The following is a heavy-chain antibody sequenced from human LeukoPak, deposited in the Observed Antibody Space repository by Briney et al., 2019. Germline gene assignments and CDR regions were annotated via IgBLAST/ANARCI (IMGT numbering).Heavy chain of an antibody. Sequence: GGSLRLSCAASGFTFSDYYMSWIRQAPGKGLEWVSYISGSSGTIYYGDSVKGRFSISRDNAKNSLYLQMNSLRAEDTAVYYCARAPRGLWFGEFAGYMDVWGKGTTVTVSS. J-gene: IGHJ6*03. D-gene: IGHD3-10*01. CDR3: ARAPRGLWFGEFAGYMDV. V-gene: IGHV3-11*04. CDR1: GFTFSDYY. CDR2: ISGSSGTI.